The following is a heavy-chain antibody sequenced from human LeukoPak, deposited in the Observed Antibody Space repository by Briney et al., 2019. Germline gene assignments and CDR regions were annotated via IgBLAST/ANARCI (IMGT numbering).Heavy chain of an antibody. CDR3: TRYSGRTDY. D-gene: IGHD5-18*01. Sequence: HPGGSLRLSCTSSGFTFGTYAVSWFRQAPGKGLEWVAFIRSKTFGGTTEYAASVKGRFTISRDDSKSIAYLQMNSLKTEDTAVYYCTRYSGRTDYWGQGALVSVSS. CDR2: IRSKTFGGTT. CDR1: GFTFGTYA. J-gene: IGHJ4*02. V-gene: IGHV3-49*03.